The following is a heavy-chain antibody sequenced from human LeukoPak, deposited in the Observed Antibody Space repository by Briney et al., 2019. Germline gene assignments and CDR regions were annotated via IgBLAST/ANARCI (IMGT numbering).Heavy chain of an antibody. V-gene: IGHV3-23*01. J-gene: IGHJ4*02. CDR1: GFFFSSYS. D-gene: IGHD4-17*01. Sequence: GGSLKLSCAASGFFFSSYSMGWVRQTPGKGLEWVSGISAGGGTTYYADSVKGRFTISRDNSKNTLYLQMNSLRVDDTAVYYCAKAFRFENYDDYPFDYWGQGTLVTVSS. CDR3: AKAFRFENYDDYPFDY. CDR2: ISAGGGTT.